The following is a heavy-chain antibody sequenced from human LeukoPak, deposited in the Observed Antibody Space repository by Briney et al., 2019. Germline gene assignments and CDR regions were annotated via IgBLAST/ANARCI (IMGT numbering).Heavy chain of an antibody. CDR3: ARDQPFKPPDAFDI. CDR1: GGSISSGGYY. V-gene: IGHV4-31*03. Sequence: PSQTLSLTCTVSGGSISSGGYYWSWIRQHPGKGLEWIGYIYYSGSTYYNPSLKSRVTISVDTSKNQFSLKLSSVTAADTAVYYCARDQPFKPPDAFDIWGQGTMVTVSS. CDR2: IYYSGST. J-gene: IGHJ3*02.